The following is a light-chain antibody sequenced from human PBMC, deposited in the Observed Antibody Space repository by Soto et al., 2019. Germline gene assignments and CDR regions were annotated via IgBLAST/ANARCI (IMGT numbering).Light chain of an antibody. V-gene: IGLV2-14*01. CDR3: CPFTSITTYV. CDR1: SSDVGAYNY. CDR2: EVS. Sequence: LAQPASVSGSLGQSITISCTGTSSDVGAYNYVSWYQQQPGKAPKLMISEVSNRPSGVSNRFSGSKSGNTASLIISGLQAEDEADYYCCPFTSITTYVFGTGTKVTVL. J-gene: IGLJ1*01.